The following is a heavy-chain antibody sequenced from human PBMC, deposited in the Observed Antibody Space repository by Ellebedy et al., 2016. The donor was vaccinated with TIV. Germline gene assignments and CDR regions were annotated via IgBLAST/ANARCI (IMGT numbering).Heavy chain of an antibody. Sequence: SETLSLXXTVSGGSLSSQYWTWIRQSPGRGLEWIGHIYHSATTKYNPSLKSRVTISADTSKNQFSLKLSSVTAADTAVYYCARGRGGSYSIPFDYWGQGTLVTVSS. V-gene: IGHV4-59*11. D-gene: IGHD1-26*01. CDR1: GGSLSSQY. CDR2: IYHSATT. J-gene: IGHJ4*02. CDR3: ARGRGGSYSIPFDY.